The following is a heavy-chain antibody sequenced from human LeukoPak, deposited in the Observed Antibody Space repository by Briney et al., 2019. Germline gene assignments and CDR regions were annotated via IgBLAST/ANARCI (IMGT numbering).Heavy chain of an antibody. J-gene: IGHJ4*02. CDR1: GFSFGGFW. CDR3: ARDRVGATDYFDY. D-gene: IGHD1-26*01. Sequence: GGSLRLSCAASGFSFGGFWMHWVRQAPGKGLLWVSRIRSDGSSTSYADSVKGRFTISRDNARNTLYLQMNSLRAEDTAVYYCARDRVGATDYFDYWGQGTLVTVSS. CDR2: IRSDGSST. V-gene: IGHV3-74*01.